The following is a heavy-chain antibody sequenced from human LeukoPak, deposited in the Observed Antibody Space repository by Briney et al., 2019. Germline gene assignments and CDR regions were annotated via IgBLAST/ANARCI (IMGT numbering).Heavy chain of an antibody. J-gene: IGHJ5*02. CDR3: ATGGAAAGLNWFDP. Sequence: GASVEVSCKVSVYTLTELSMHWVRQAPGKGLEWMGGFDPEDGETIYAQKFQGRVTMTEDTSTDTAYMELSSLRSEDTAVYYCATGGAAAGLNWFDPWGQGTLVTVSS. D-gene: IGHD6-13*01. CDR1: VYTLTELS. CDR2: FDPEDGET. V-gene: IGHV1-24*01.